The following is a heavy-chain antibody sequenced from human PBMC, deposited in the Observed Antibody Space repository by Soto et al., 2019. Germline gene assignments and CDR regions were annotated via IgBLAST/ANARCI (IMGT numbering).Heavy chain of an antibody. CDR3: AKDWGSSGWYNWFDS. Sequence: QVQLVESGGGVVQPGTSLRLSCVVSGFTLSNTGVHWVRQAPGKGLEWVAMISHDGFSQYYLDSVKGRFTISRDNSKNIVYLQMHSLRPEDTSVYYCAKDWGSSGWYNWFDSWGQGTLVTVSS. J-gene: IGHJ5*01. D-gene: IGHD6-19*01. V-gene: IGHV3-30*18. CDR2: ISHDGFSQ. CDR1: GFTLSNTG.